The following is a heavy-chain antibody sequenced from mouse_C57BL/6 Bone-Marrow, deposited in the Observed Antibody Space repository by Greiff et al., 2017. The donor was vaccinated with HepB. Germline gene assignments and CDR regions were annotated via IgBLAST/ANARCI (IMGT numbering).Heavy chain of an antibody. V-gene: IGHV1-66*01. CDR2: IYPGSGNT. CDR1: GYSFTSYY. CDR3: ARHGGLRPWFAY. D-gene: IGHD2-4*01. Sequence: QVQLKESGPELVKPGASVKISCKASGYSFTSYYIHWVKQRPGQGLEWIGWIYPGSGNTKYNEKFKGKATLTADTSSSTAYMQLSSLTSEDSAVYYCARHGGLRPWFAYWGQGTLVTVSA. J-gene: IGHJ3*01.